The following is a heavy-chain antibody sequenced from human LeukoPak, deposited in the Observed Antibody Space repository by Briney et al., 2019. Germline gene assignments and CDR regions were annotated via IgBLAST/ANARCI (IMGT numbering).Heavy chain of an antibody. D-gene: IGHD6-13*01. CDR3: ARSSSSWSADFQH. CDR1: GFTFSRYS. J-gene: IGHJ1*01. V-gene: IGHV3-48*01. CDR2: ISSSSSTI. Sequence: PGGSLRLSCAASGFTFSRYSMNWVRQAPGKGLEWVSYISSSSSTIYYADSVKGRFTISRDNAKNSLYLQMNSLRAEDTAVYYCARSSSSWSADFQHWGQGTLVTVSS.